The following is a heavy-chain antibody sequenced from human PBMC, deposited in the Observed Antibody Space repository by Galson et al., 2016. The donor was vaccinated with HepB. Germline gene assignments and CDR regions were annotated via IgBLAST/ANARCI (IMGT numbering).Heavy chain of an antibody. CDR3: AGGGDWFDP. D-gene: IGHD3-10*01. Sequence: SETLSLTCAVDGGSFFGNYWSWIRQPPGKGLEWIGEIDHSGRTNYNPSLKSRVTVSVDTSKNQFSLTLTSVAAADTAVYYCAGGGDWFDPWGQGTLVTVSS. CDR2: IDHSGRT. J-gene: IGHJ5*02. CDR1: GGSFFGNY. V-gene: IGHV4-34*01.